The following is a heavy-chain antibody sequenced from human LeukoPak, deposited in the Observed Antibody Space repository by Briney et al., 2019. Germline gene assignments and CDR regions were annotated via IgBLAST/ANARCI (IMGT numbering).Heavy chain of an antibody. Sequence: PGGSLRLSCSAYGFTFSSYSMNWVRQAPGKGLEWVSSINSSSSYIYYADSVKGRFTISRDNAKNSLYLQMNSLRAEDTAVYYCARSGPCLERDYWGQGTLVTVSS. D-gene: IGHD3-3*01. CDR3: ARSGPCLERDY. CDR1: GFTFSSYS. CDR2: INSSSSYI. V-gene: IGHV3-21*01. J-gene: IGHJ4*02.